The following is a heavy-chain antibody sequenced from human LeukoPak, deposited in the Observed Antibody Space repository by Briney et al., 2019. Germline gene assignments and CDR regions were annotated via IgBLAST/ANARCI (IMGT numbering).Heavy chain of an antibody. CDR3: ARRPGARNYYYYMDV. CDR1: GGSFSGYY. V-gene: IGHV4-34*01. CDR2: INHSGST. Sequence: SETLSLTCAVYGGSFSGYYWSWIRQPPGKGLEWIGEINHSGSTNYNPSLKSRVTISLDTSKKQSSLKLSSVTAADSRVYYCARRPGARNYYYYMDVWGKGNTVIISS. J-gene: IGHJ6*03. D-gene: IGHD2-2*01.